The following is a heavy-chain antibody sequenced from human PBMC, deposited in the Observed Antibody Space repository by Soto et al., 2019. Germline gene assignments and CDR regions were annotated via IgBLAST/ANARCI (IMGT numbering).Heavy chain of an antibody. Sequence: QVQLVESGGGVVQPGTSLRLSCAASGFSFSSYAMHLVRQAPGKGLEWVAALWYDGSNQNYAESVKGRFTISRDNSKRTVYLQMNSLKAEDTAVYYCARDINDFWSGYLYWGQGTLVTVSS. D-gene: IGHD3-3*01. CDR2: LWYDGSNQ. CDR1: GFSFSSYA. CDR3: ARDINDFWSGYLY. V-gene: IGHV3-33*01. J-gene: IGHJ4*02.